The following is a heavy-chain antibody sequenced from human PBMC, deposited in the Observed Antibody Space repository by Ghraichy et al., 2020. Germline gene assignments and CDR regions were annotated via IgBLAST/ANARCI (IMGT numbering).Heavy chain of an antibody. D-gene: IGHD3-3*01. V-gene: IGHV1-18*01. CDR2: ISAYNGNT. Sequence: ASVKVSCKASGYTFTSYGISWVRQAPGQGLEWMGWISAYNGNTNYAQKFQGRVTMTTDTSTSTAYMELRSLRSDDTAVYYCARDLRGNYDFWSGYYKFDYWGQGTLVPVSP. J-gene: IGHJ4*02. CDR1: GYTFTSYG. CDR3: ARDLRGNYDFWSGYYKFDY.